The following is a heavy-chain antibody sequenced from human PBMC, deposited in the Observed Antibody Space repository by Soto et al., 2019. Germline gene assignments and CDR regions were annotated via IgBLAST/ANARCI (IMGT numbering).Heavy chain of an antibody. CDR1: GGSVNSGSHY. J-gene: IGHJ6*02. Sequence: PSETLSLTCTVSGGSVNSGSHYWTWIRQSPGKGLEWIGYIYYSGGTNYNPSLSGRITISLDKSKNQFSLNLSSVTAADTAVYYCARETSPYDSHAMDVCRQAPTVTVSS. CDR2: IYYSGGT. V-gene: IGHV4-61*01. D-gene: IGHD3-3*01. CDR3: ARETSPYDSHAMDV.